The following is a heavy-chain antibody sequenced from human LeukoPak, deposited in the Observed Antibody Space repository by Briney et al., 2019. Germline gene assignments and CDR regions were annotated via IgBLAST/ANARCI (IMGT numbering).Heavy chain of an antibody. CDR2: ISGSGGST. D-gene: IGHD3-3*01. Sequence: PGGSLRLSCAASGFTFSSYAMSWVRQAPGKGLEWVSAISGSGGSTYYADSVKGRFTISRDNSKNTLYLQMNSLRAEDTAVYYCAKDCVVITIFGVVTQGTKSQPPNWFGSWGQGTLVTVSS. CDR1: GFTFSSYA. J-gene: IGHJ5*01. CDR3: AKDCVVITIFGVVTQGTKSQPPNWFGS. V-gene: IGHV3-23*01.